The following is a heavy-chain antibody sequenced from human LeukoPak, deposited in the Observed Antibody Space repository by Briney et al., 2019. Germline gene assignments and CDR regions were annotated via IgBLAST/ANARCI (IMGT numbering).Heavy chain of an antibody. J-gene: IGHJ4*02. D-gene: IGHD5-12*01. V-gene: IGHV4-30-4*01. CDR3: ARADSGYDWAFDY. Sequence: SETLSLTCTVSGGSISSGDYYWSWIRQPPGKGLEWIGYIYYSGSTYYNPSLKSRVTISVDTSKNQFSLKLSSVTAADTAVYYCARADSGYDWAFDYWGQGTLVTVSS. CDR2: IYYSGST. CDR1: GGSISSGDYY.